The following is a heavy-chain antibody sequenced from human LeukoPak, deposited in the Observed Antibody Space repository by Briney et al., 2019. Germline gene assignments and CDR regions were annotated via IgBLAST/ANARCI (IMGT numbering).Heavy chain of an antibody. J-gene: IGHJ6*02. D-gene: IGHD6-13*01. CDR3: AREVRYSSSWYRTYGMDV. CDR2: ISSNGGST. CDR1: GFTFSSYA. V-gene: IGHV3-64*01. Sequence: GGSLRLSCAASGFTFSSYAMHWVRRAPGKGLEYVSAISSNGGSTYYANSVKGRFTISRDNSKNTLYLQMGSLRAEDMAVYYCAREVRYSSSWYRTYGMDVWGQGTTVTVSS.